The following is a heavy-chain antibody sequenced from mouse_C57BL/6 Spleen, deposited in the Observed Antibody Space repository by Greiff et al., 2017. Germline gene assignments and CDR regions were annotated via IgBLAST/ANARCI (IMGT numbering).Heavy chain of an antibody. D-gene: IGHD2-4*01. V-gene: IGHV1-80*01. Sequence: QVQLQQSGAELVKPGASVKISCKASGYAFSSYWMNWVKQRPGKGLEWIGQIYPGDGDTNYNGKFKGKATLTADKSSSTAYMQLSSLTSEDSAVYVCARRGNYDYDGGVDYWGQGTTLTVSS. J-gene: IGHJ2*01. CDR3: ARRGNYDYDGGVDY. CDR2: IYPGDGDT. CDR1: GYAFSSYW.